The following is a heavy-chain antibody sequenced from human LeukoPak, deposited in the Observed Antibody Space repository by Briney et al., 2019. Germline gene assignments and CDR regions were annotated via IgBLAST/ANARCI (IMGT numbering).Heavy chain of an antibody. CDR1: GGSISSSSYY. Sequence: SSETLSLTCTVSGGSISSSSYYWGWIRQPPGKGLEWIGSIYYSGSTYYNPSLKSRVTISVDTSKNQFSLKLSSVTAADTAVYYCARQSGYYDSSGIYYYYYYMDVWGKGTTATISS. D-gene: IGHD3-22*01. V-gene: IGHV4-39*01. CDR3: ARQSGYYDSSGIYYYYYYMDV. J-gene: IGHJ6*03. CDR2: IYYSGST.